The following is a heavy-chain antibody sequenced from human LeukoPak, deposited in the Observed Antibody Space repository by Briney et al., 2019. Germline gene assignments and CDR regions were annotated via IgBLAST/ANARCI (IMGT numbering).Heavy chain of an antibody. Sequence: GGSLRLSCAAPGFTFSSYAMHWVRQAPGKGLEWVAVISYDGSNKYYADSVKGRFTISRDNSKNTLYLQMNSLRAEDTAVYYCARDTSGYCTNGVCYDFDYWGQGTLVTVSS. D-gene: IGHD2-8*01. CDR1: GFTFSSYA. V-gene: IGHV3-30*01. CDR2: ISYDGSNK. J-gene: IGHJ4*02. CDR3: ARDTSGYCTNGVCYDFDY.